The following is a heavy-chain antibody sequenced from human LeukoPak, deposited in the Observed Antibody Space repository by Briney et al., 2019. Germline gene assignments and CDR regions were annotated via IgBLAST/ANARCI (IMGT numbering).Heavy chain of an antibody. D-gene: IGHD3-9*01. J-gene: IGHJ4*02. CDR3: ARAMYYDILTGYYPYY. CDR2: ISYDGSNK. V-gene: IGHV3-30-3*01. CDR1: GFTFSSYA. Sequence: GGSLRLSCAASGFTFSSYAMHWVRQAPGKGLEWVAVISYDGSNKYYADSVKGRFTISRDNARNSLYLQMNSLRAEDTAVYYCARAMYYDILTGYYPYYWGQGTLVTVSS.